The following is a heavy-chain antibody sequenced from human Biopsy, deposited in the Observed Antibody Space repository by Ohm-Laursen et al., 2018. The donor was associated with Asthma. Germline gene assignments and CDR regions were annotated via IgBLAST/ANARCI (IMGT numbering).Heavy chain of an antibody. CDR2: IYYSGGT. CDR3: ARWGSFGFDY. V-gene: IGHV4-31*03. Sequence: TLSLTCTVSGGSISSGGYYWSWIRQHPGKGLEWIGYIYYSGGTYYNPSLKSRVTISVDTSKNQFSLNLSSVTAADTAVYYCARWGSFGFDYWGQGALVTVSS. D-gene: IGHD7-27*01. J-gene: IGHJ4*02. CDR1: GGSISSGGYY.